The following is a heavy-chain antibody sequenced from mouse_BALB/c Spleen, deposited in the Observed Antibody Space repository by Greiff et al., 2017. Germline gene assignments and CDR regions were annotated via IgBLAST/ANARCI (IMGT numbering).Heavy chain of an antibody. D-gene: IGHD1-1*01. V-gene: IGHV1-52*01. CDR2: IDPYDSAT. J-gene: IGHJ2*01. CDR1: GYTFTSYW. CDR3: ARDYYGSRYYFDD. Sequence: QVQLQQPGAELVRPGASVKLSCKASGYTFTSYWMNWVKQRPEQGLEWIGRIDPYDSATHYNQKFKDKAILTVDKSSSTAYMQLSSLTSEDSAVYYCARDYYGSRYYFDDWGEGTTLTVSS.